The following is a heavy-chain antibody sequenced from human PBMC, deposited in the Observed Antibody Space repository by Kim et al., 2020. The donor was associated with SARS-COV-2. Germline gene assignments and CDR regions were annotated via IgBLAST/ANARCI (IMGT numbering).Heavy chain of an antibody. V-gene: IGHV4-59*01. Sequence: SETLSLTCTVSGGSISSYYWSWIRQPPGKGLEWIGHIYYSGSTNYNPSLKSRVTISVDTSKNQFSLKLTSVTAADTAVYYCAGVLVGTHWFQHWGQGTLVTVSS. CDR3: AGVLVGTHWFQH. J-gene: IGHJ1*01. CDR1: GGSISSYY. CDR2: IYYSGST. D-gene: IGHD6-13*01.